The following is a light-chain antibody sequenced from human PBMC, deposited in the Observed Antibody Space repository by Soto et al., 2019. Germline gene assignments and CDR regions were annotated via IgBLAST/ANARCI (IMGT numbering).Light chain of an antibody. J-gene: IGKJ2*03. Sequence: DFQMTQSPSSLSASVGDRVTIICRASQGIRKDLGWYQHKPGKVPKRLIYGASRLESGVPSRFSGSGSETVFTLTISSLQPEDSGTYYCLQHYGYPYSFGQGTKVEIK. CDR1: QGIRKD. CDR2: GAS. CDR3: LQHYGYPYS. V-gene: IGKV1-17*01.